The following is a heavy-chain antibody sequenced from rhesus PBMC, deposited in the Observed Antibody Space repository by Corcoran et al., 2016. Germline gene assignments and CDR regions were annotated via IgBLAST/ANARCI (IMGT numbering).Heavy chain of an antibody. Sequence: QVQLQESGPGLVKPFETLSLTCGVSGGSLSSNSWTCIRQPPGKGLEYIGYIPGSGSGTNYNPSLKSRVTLSVDTSKNQISLKLNSVTAADTAVYYCATSIDKSTVSSFDYWGQGVLVTVSS. D-gene: IGHD4-29*01. CDR1: GGSLSSNS. V-gene: IGHV4S11*01. J-gene: IGHJ4*01. CDR3: ATSIDKSTVSSFDY. CDR2: IPGSGSGT.